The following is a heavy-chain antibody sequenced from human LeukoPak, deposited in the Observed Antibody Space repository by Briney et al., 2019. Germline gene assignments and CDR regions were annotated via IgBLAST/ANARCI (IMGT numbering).Heavy chain of an antibody. CDR2: ISGSGGST. CDR1: GFTFSSYA. J-gene: IGHJ4*02. V-gene: IGHV3-23*01. CDR3: ASENAGYCSSTSCYWLDY. D-gene: IGHD2-2*01. Sequence: GGSLRLSCAASGFTFSSYAMSWVRQAPGKGLEWVSAISGSGGSTYYADSVKGRFTISRDNSKNTLYLQMNSPRAEDTAVYYCASENAGYCSSTSCYWLDYWGQGTLVTVSS.